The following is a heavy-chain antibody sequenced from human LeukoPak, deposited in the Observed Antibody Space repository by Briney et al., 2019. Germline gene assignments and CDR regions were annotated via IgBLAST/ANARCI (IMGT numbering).Heavy chain of an antibody. V-gene: IGHV3-9*01. CDR2: ISWNSGSI. CDR3: ARGKVVGATHLDY. D-gene: IGHD2-15*01. J-gene: IGHJ4*02. CDR1: GFTFDDYA. Sequence: PGRSLRLSCAASGFTFDDYAMHWVRQAPGKGLEWVSGISWNSGSIGYADSVKGRFTISRDNAKNSLYLQMNSLRAEDTAVYYCARGKVVGATHLDYWGQGTLVTVSS.